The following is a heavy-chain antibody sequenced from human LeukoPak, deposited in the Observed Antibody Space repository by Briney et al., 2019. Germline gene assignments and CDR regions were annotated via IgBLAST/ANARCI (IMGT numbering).Heavy chain of an antibody. CDR3: ARVVSSGLNWFDP. J-gene: IGHJ5*02. V-gene: IGHV6-1*01. CDR2: TYYRSKLYN. CDR1: GDIVSSNSAA. D-gene: IGHD6-19*01. Sequence: SQTLSLTCAISGDIVSSNSAAWNWIRQSPSRGLEWLGRTYYRSKLYNDYAVSVKSRITIKPDTAKNQLSLQLNSVTPEDTAVYYCARVVSSGLNWFDPWGQGTLVTVSS.